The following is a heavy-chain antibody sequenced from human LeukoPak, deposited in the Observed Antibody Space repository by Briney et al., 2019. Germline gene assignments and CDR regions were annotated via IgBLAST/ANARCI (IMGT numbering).Heavy chain of an antibody. D-gene: IGHD1-26*01. Sequence: PGESLKISCKGYGYTFTNYWIGWVRQRPGKGLEWMGIIWPSDSDTRYSPSFQGQVTISADKSISTAYLQWSSLKASDTAIYFCARRISGYYIDYWGQGTLVSVSS. CDR3: ARRISGYYIDY. CDR1: GYTFTNYW. CDR2: IWPSDSDT. J-gene: IGHJ4*02. V-gene: IGHV5-51*01.